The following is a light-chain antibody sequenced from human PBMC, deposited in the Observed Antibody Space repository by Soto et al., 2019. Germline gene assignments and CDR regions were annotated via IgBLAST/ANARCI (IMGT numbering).Light chain of an antibody. Sequence: EIVLTQSPGTLSLSPGERATLSCRASQSVSSAYLAWYQQIPGQAPRLLIYGASSRATGIPDRFSGSGSGTDFTLTLSSLEPEEFAVYYCQQSGSSFYTFGQGTKLEIK. CDR1: QSVSSAY. CDR2: GAS. V-gene: IGKV3-20*01. J-gene: IGKJ2*01. CDR3: QQSGSSFYT.